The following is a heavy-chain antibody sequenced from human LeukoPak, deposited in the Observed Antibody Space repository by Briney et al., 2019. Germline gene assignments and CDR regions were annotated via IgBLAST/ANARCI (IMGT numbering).Heavy chain of an antibody. Sequence: GGSLRLSCTASGFTFGDYAMSWVRQAPGKGLEWVGFIRSKAYGGTTEYAASVKGRFTISRDDSKSIAYLQMNSVKTGDTAVYYCTRAVSGWTGYFDYWGQGTLVTVSS. D-gene: IGHD6-19*01. J-gene: IGHJ4*02. CDR1: GFTFGDYA. CDR3: TRAVSGWTGYFDY. V-gene: IGHV3-49*04. CDR2: IRSKAYGGTT.